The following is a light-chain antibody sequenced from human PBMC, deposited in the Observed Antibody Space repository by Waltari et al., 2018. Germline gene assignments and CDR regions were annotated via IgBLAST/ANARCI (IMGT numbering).Light chain of an antibody. CDR2: DVS. J-gene: IGKJ1*01. CDR3: HQHYTTPWT. CDR1: QSVSDW. V-gene: IGKV1-5*01. Sequence: DIQMTQSPSTLSASVGDRVTITCRASQSVSDWLAWYQQKPGKAPELLIFDVSTLKSGVPSRFSGRGSGTEFTLTISSLQAEDVAVYYCHQHYTTPWTFGQGTLVEL.